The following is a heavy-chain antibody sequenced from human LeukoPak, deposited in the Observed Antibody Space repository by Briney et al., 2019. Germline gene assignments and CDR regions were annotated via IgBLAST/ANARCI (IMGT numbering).Heavy chain of an antibody. CDR2: TSGISYGR. CDR3: ANRIPYHMDV. D-gene: IGHD2-15*01. J-gene: IGHJ6*03. CDR1: GFTFSDNA. V-gene: IGHV3-23*01. Sequence: GGSLRLSWAASGFTFSDNAMSWVRQAPGKGLEWVSTSGISYGRYSADSVMGRFNISRDNSKNTVYLEINSLSAEDTAVYYCANRIPYHMDVWGKGTTVTVSS.